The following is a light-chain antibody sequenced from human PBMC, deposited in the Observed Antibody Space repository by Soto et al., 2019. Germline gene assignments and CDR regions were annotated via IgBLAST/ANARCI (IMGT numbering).Light chain of an antibody. V-gene: IGKV3-20*01. CDR3: QQYGRAPYT. CDR1: QSVSSSY. CDR2: DAS. Sequence: EIVLTQSPGTLSLSPGERATLSCRASQSVSSSYLAWHQQKPGQAPRLLIYDASSRATGIPDRFSGSGSGTDLTITISRLEPEGFAVYYCQQYGRAPYTFGKWTKLELK. J-gene: IGKJ2*01.